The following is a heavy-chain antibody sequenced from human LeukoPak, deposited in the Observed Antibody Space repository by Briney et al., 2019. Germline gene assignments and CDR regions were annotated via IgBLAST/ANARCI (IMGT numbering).Heavy chain of an antibody. D-gene: IGHD6-13*01. J-gene: IGHJ6*03. CDR1: GYTFTGYY. V-gene: IGHV1-2*02. Sequence: GASVKVSCKASGYTFTGYYMHWVRQAPGQGLEWMGWINPNSGGTNYAQKFQGRVTMTRDTSISTAYMDLSRLRSDDTAVYYCARGTYSSSWGFYYYYYYYMDVGGKGTRVTVSS. CDR2: INPNSGGT. CDR3: ARGTYSSSWGFYYYYYYYMDV.